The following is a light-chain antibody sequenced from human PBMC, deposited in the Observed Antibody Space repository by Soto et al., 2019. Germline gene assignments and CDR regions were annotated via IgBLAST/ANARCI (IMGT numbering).Light chain of an antibody. J-gene: IGKJ5*01. CDR2: GAS. CDR3: QQYNNWPFIT. V-gene: IGKV3-15*01. CDR1: QSVISSY. Sequence: EVMMTQSLVTLSVSPGERATLSCRASQSVISSYLAWYQQKPGQSPRLLIYGASSRATGIPARFSGSGSGTEFTLTISSLQSEDFAVYYCQQYNNWPFITFGQGRLLEIK.